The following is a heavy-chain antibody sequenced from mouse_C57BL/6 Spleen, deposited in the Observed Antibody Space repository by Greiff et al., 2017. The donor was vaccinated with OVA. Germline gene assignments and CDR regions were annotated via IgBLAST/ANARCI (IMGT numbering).Heavy chain of an antibody. J-gene: IGHJ2*01. V-gene: IGHV1-22*01. CDR2: INPNNGGT. Sequence: EVQLQQSGPELVKPGASVKMSCKASGYTFTDYNMHWVKQSHGKSLEWIGYINPNNGGTSYNQKFKGKATLTVNKSSSTAYMELRSLTSEDSAVYYCARYYYDYDEEDYWGQGTTLTVSS. D-gene: IGHD2-4*01. CDR1: GYTFTDYN. CDR3: ARYYYDYDEEDY.